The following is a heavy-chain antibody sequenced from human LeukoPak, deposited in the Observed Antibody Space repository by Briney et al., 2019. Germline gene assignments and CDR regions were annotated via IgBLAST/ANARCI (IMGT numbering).Heavy chain of an antibody. D-gene: IGHD6-13*01. V-gene: IGHV3-53*01. CDR1: EFSFSHNY. J-gene: IGHJ4*02. Sequence: GGSLRLSCAASEFSFSHNYMGWVRQAPGKGLEWVSVIHSDGTTHYADSVKGRFTISRDNSKNTLYLQMNSLRVEDTAMYYCARETGYSTSWYAYYFDYWGQGTLVTVAS. CDR2: IHSDGTT. CDR3: ARETGYSTSWYAYYFDY.